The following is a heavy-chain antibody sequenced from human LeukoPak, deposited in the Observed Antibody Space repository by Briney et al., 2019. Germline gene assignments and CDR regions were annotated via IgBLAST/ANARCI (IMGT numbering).Heavy chain of an antibody. J-gene: IGHJ4*02. V-gene: IGHV3-30*18. Sequence: GGSLRLSCAASGFTFSSYGMHWVRQAPGKGLEWVAVISYDGSNKYYADSVEGRFTISRDNSKNTLYLQMNSLRAEDTAVYYCAKDQGSEWSYFDYWGQGTLVTVSS. CDR2: ISYDGSNK. CDR1: GFTFSSYG. D-gene: IGHD2-8*01. CDR3: AKDQGSEWSYFDY.